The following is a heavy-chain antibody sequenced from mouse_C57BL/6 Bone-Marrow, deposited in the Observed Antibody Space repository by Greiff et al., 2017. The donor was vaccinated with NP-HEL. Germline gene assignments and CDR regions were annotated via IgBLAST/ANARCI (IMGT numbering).Heavy chain of an antibody. CDR1: GYTFTDYY. Sequence: VQLQQPGPVLVKPGASVKMSCKASGYTFTDYYMNWVKQSHGKSLEWIGVINPYNGGTSYNQKFKGKATLTVDKSSSTAYMELNSLTSEDSAVYYCARDYGSSYGWYFDVWGTGTTVTVSS. D-gene: IGHD1-1*01. CDR2: INPYNGGT. V-gene: IGHV1-19*01. J-gene: IGHJ1*03. CDR3: ARDYGSSYGWYFDV.